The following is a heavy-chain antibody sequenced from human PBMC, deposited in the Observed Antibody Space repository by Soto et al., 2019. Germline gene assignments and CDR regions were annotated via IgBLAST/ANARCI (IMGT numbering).Heavy chain of an antibody. Sequence: SETLSLTCTVSGGSISSYYWSWIRQPPGKGLEWIGYIYYSGSTNYNPSLKSRVTISVDTSKNQFSLKLSSVTAVDTAVYYCARHSYGHKDYYYYYGMDVWGQGTTVTVSS. CDR1: GGSISSYY. D-gene: IGHD5-18*01. J-gene: IGHJ6*02. V-gene: IGHV4-59*01. CDR2: IYYSGST. CDR3: ARHSYGHKDYYYYYGMDV.